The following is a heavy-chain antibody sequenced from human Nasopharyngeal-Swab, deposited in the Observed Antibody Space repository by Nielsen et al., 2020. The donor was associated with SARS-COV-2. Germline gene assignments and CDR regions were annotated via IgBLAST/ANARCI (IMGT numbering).Heavy chain of an antibody. V-gene: IGHV3-30-3*01. CDR1: GFIFTNYA. Sequence: GGSLRLSCAASGFIFTNYAMFWVRQAPGKGREWVAVISYDGTNKHLPASVKGRFTISRDNSKNTLYLQMNSLRVEDTAVYYCARANGHDLLTGYLDYWGHRILVTVSS. CDR3: ARANGHDLLTGYLDY. J-gene: IGHJ4*01. D-gene: IGHD3-9*01. CDR2: ISYDGTNK.